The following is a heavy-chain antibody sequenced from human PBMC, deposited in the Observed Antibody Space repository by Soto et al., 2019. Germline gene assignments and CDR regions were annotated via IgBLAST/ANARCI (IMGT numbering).Heavy chain of an antibody. V-gene: IGHV3-66*01. J-gene: IGHJ4*02. CDR3: TGDPVDSPVFDY. CDR1: GFTVINTY. D-gene: IGHD2-15*01. Sequence: EMQLVESGGGLVQPGGSLRLSCAASGFTVINTYLSWVRQAPGKGLEWVSVIYRDGRTYYADSVKGRFTISRDHSKNTLYLQMNSLRAEDTAVYYCTGDPVDSPVFDYWGQGTLVTVSS. CDR2: IYRDGRT.